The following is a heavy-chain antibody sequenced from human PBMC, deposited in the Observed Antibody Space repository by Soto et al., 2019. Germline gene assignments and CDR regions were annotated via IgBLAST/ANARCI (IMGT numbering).Heavy chain of an antibody. CDR3: ARMNQLAPKRNAFDI. D-gene: IGHD1-1*01. CDR2: IHYSGNS. Sequence: SETLSLTCTVSDGSINNYFWTWIRQSPGKGLVWIGYIHYSGNSNYNPSLKSRVTMSVDTSKNQFSLRLTSVTAADTAVYHCARMNQLAPKRNAFDIWGQGTMVTVSS. CDR1: DGSINNYF. J-gene: IGHJ3*02. V-gene: IGHV4-59*01.